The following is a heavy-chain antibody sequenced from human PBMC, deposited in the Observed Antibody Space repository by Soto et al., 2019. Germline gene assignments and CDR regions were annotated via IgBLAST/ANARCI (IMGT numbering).Heavy chain of an antibody. CDR3: VREAFTKLGMGPRHYFDY. J-gene: IGHJ4*02. CDR2: INPSGDST. D-gene: IGHD7-27*01. V-gene: IGHV1-46*01. CDR1: GYTFTNYY. Sequence: GASVNVSCKASGYTFTNYYMHWVRQAPGQGLQWMGIINPSGDSTSYAQRFQGRLTLTRDTSTTTVSMELSSLRSEDTAVYYCVREAFTKLGMGPRHYFDYWGQGTLVTVSS.